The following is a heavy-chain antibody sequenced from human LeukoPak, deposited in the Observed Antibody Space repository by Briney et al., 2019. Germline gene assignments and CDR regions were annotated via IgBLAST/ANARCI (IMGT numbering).Heavy chain of an antibody. V-gene: IGHV3-33*01. CDR3: ARSVGATTDWFDP. Sequence: GGSLRLSCAASGSTFSSNGMCWVRQAPGKGLEWVAVIWYDGSNKYYADSVKGRFTISRDNSKNTLYLEMNSLRGEDTAVYYCARSVGATTDWFDPWGQGTQVIVSS. CDR2: IWYDGSNK. D-gene: IGHD1-26*01. J-gene: IGHJ5*02. CDR1: GSTFSSNG.